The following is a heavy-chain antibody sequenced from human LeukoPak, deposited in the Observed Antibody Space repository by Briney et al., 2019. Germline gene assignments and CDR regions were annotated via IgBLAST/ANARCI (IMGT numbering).Heavy chain of an antibody. Sequence: GGSLRLSCAASGFTFSHYWMSWVRQAPGKGLEWVAYIKKTGSETYYVDSVKGRFTITRDNTRNSLFLQMYNLRVGDTAVYFCAREDGYCSGGDCYSYFDSWGQGTLVTVSS. CDR1: GFTFSHYW. CDR3: AREDGYCSGGDCYSYFDS. J-gene: IGHJ4*02. CDR2: IKKTGSET. D-gene: IGHD2-15*01. V-gene: IGHV3-7*01.